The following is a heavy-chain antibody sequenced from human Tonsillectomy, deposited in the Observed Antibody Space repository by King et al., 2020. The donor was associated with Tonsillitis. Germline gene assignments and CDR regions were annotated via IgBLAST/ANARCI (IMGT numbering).Heavy chain of an antibody. D-gene: IGHD2-21*02. CDR3: ASHYCGGDCYPIAAFFDF. Sequence: QLQESGPGLVKPSETLSLTFTVSVGSISSTSYSFGWVRQPPGKGLEWIGSIYYCGSTYFNPYLKSRVTISVDTSKNQFSLKLRSVSAADTAVYFCASHYCGGDCYPIAAFFDFWGQGTLVTVSS. CDR1: VGSISSTSYS. V-gene: IGHV4-39*01. J-gene: IGHJ4*02. CDR2: IYYCGST.